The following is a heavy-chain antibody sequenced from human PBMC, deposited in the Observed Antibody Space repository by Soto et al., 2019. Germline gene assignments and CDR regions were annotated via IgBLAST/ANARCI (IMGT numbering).Heavy chain of an antibody. CDR1: GYTSSSYG. Sequence: QVQLVQSGAEVKKPGASVKVSCKASGYTSSSYGISWVRQAPGQGLEWMGWISGYSALTYYAQEFQGRVTMTTDTSTNTVYMELRSLRSDDTAVYYCAREWDNKSEHSSGWYDDFWGQGTLVTVSS. J-gene: IGHJ4*02. V-gene: IGHV1-18*01. D-gene: IGHD6-19*01. CDR2: ISGYSALT. CDR3: AREWDNKSEHSSGWYDDF.